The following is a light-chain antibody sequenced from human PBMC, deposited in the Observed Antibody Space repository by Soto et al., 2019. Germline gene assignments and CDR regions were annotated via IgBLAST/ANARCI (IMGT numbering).Light chain of an antibody. V-gene: IGKV3-20*01. CDR3: QQYGSSSYT. CDR2: GAS. J-gene: IGKJ2*01. CDR1: QSVSSSY. Sequence: EIVLTQSPGTLSLSPGERATLFCRASQSVSSSYLAWYQQKPGQAPRLLIYGASSRATGTPDRFSGSGSGTDFTLTISRLEPEDFAVYYCQQYGSSSYTFGQGTKLEIK.